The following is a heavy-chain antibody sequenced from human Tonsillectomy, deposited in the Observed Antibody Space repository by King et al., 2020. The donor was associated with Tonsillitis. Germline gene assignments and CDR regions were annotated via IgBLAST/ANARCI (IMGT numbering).Heavy chain of an antibody. Sequence: VQLVESGGGVVQPGGSLRLSCEASGFIFKSSGMHWVRQAPGKGLEWVASLSYDGGNKYYAESVKGRFTISRDNSEHTLYLQMNSLRGEDTAIYYCAKEGAGPFDSWGQGTLVTVSA. CDR3: AKEGAGPFDS. V-gene: IGHV3-30*18. J-gene: IGHJ4*02. CDR1: GFIFKSSG. CDR2: LSYDGGNK. D-gene: IGHD1-14*01.